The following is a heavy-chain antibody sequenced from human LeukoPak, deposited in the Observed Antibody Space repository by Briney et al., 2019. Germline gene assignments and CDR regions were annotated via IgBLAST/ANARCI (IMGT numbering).Heavy chain of an antibody. CDR3: ARDLAWGAFDY. Sequence: GGSLRLSCAASGFTFDDYGMSWVRQAPGKGLEWLSGVSPPGGGTYYADSVKGRFTISRDDSKNTLSLQMNSLRVEDTAVYHCARDLAWGAFDYWGQGTLVTVSS. D-gene: IGHD7-27*01. CDR1: GFTFDDYG. V-gene: IGHV3-23*01. J-gene: IGHJ4*02. CDR2: VSPPGGGT.